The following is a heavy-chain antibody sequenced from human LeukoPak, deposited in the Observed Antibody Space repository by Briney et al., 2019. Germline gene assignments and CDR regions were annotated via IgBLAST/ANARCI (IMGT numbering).Heavy chain of an antibody. Sequence: GASVKVSCKASGYTFTGYYMHWVRQAPGQGLEWMGWINPNSGGTNYAQKFQGRVTMTRDTSISTAYMELSRLRSDDTAVYYCARADPPDTIFGVVIGRDWFDPWGQGTLVTVSS. CDR3: ARADPPDTIFGVVIGRDWFDP. CDR2: INPNSGGT. D-gene: IGHD3-3*01. V-gene: IGHV1-2*02. J-gene: IGHJ5*02. CDR1: GYTFTGYY.